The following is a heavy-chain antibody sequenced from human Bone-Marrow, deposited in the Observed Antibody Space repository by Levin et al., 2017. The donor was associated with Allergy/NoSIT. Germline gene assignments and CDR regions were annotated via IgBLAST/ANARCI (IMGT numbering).Heavy chain of an antibody. V-gene: IGHV1-69*13. D-gene: IGHD2-2*01. Sequence: ASVKVSCKASGGTFSSYAISWVRQAPGQGLEWMGGIIPIFGTANYAQKFQGRVTITADESTSTAYMELSSLRSEDTAVYYCARESVVVVPARDWVDYGMDVWGQGTTVTVSS. CDR3: ARESVVVVPARDWVDYGMDV. CDR2: IIPIFGTA. J-gene: IGHJ6*02. CDR1: GGTFSSYA.